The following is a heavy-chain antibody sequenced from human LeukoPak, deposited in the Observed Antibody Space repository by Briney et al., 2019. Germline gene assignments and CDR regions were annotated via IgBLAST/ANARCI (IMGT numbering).Heavy chain of an antibody. CDR2: ISWNSGSI. Sequence: GGSLRLSCAASGFTFGDYAMHWVRQAPGKGLEWVSGISWNSGSIGYADSVKGRFTISRDNAKNSLYLQMNSLRAEDTALYYCAKDSAAVAGPGNWFDPWGQGTLVTVSS. CDR3: AKDSAAVAGPGNWFDP. J-gene: IGHJ5*02. V-gene: IGHV3-9*01. CDR1: GFTFGDYA. D-gene: IGHD6-19*01.